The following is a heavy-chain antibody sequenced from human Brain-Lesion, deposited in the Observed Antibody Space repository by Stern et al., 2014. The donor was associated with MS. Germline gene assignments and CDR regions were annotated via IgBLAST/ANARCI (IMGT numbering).Heavy chain of an antibody. CDR2: INRTTGGP. J-gene: IGHJ6*02. V-gene: IGHV1-2*02. Sequence: DQLVESGAEVKKPGASVKVSCKTSGYIFTGYYIHWVRQAPGQGLEWMAWINRTTGGPKYAQKFQGRVTMSRDTSISTAYVELSSLTSDDTAVYYCARDQRGITIFGVVTDYYYLGMDVWGQGTTVTVSS. CDR1: GYIFTGYY. D-gene: IGHD3-3*01. CDR3: ARDQRGITIFGVVTDYYYLGMDV.